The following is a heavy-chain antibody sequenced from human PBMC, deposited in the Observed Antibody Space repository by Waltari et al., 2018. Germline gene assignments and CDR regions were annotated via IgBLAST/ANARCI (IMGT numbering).Heavy chain of an antibody. Sequence: QVQLVQSGAEVQKPGASVKVSCKASGYTFTGYSMHWVPRAPGQGLEWMGWINPNSGGTNYAQKFQGRVTMTRDTSISTAYMELSRLRSDDTAVYYCARDGASAWEEWSEPDYWGQGTLVTVSS. V-gene: IGHV1-2*02. CDR2: INPNSGGT. J-gene: IGHJ4*02. CDR3: ARDGASAWEEWSEPDY. D-gene: IGHD3-3*01. CDR1: GYTFTGYS.